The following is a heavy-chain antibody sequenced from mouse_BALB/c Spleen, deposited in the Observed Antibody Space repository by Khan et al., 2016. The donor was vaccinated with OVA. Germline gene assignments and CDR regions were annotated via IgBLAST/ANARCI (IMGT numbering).Heavy chain of an antibody. CDR1: GYTFTSYW. D-gene: IGHD2-4*01. V-gene: IGHV1-7*01. CDR3: ARSPTMITQFSY. Sequence: QVQLKQSGAELAKPGASVKMSCKASGYTFTSYWMHWVKQRPGQGLEWIGFINPTTGYTEYNQKFKDKATLTADKSSNTAYMQLSSLTSEDAAVYYCARSPTMITQFSYWGQGTLVTVSA. CDR2: INPTTGYT. J-gene: IGHJ3*01.